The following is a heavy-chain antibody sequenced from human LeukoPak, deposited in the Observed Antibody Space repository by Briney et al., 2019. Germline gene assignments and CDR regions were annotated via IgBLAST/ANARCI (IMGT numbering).Heavy chain of an antibody. V-gene: IGHV3-21*01. Sequence: PGGSLRLSCAPSGLTFSIYWMSWVRQAPGKGLEWVSSISSSSSYIYYADSVKGRFNISRDNDKNSLYLQMNSLRGEDRAVYYCERNNDWNDNDMDVWGKGTTVTISS. D-gene: IGHD1-1*01. CDR2: ISSSSSYI. J-gene: IGHJ6*03. CDR1: GLTFSIYW. CDR3: ERNNDWNDNDMDV.